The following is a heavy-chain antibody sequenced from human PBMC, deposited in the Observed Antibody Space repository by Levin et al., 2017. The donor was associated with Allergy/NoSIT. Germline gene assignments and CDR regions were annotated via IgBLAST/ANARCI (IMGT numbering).Heavy chain of an antibody. J-gene: IGHJ4*02. CDR2: ISWNSGSI. CDR3: AKAPYSSGWYWFDY. Sequence: GGSLRLSCAASGFTFDDYAMHWVRQAPGKGLEWVSGISWNSGSIGYADSVRGRFTISRDNAKNSLYLQINSLSTEDTALYYCAKAPYSSGWYWFDYWGQGTLVTVSS. CDR1: GFTFDDYA. D-gene: IGHD6-19*01. V-gene: IGHV3-9*01.